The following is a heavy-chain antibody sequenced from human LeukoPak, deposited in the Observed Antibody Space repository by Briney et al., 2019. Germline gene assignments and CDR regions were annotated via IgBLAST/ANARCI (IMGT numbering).Heavy chain of an antibody. J-gene: IGHJ4*02. CDR1: GYSISSGYY. CDR3: ASGDSAFDY. D-gene: IGHD4-17*01. V-gene: IGHV4-61*01. CDR2: IYYSGST. Sequence: SETLSLTCTVSGYSISSGYYWSWIRQPPGQGLEWIGYIYYSGSTNYNPSLKSRVTISVDTSKNQFSLKLSSVTAADTAVYYCASGDSAFDYWGQGTLVTVSS.